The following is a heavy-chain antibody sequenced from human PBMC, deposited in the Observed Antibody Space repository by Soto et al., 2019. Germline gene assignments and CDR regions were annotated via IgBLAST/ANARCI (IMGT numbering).Heavy chain of an antibody. J-gene: IGHJ4*02. CDR2: IGIYANT. CDR3: AKESTVGSPGDYFDS. D-gene: IGHD1-26*01. CDR1: GFTFSSYD. Sequence: EVELLESGGDLVQPGGSLRLSCAASGFTFSSYDINWVRQAPGRGLEWVSAIGIYANTYYAGSVKGRFAISRDDSKNTVYLQLNSLRVDDTAVYYCAKESTVGSPGDYFDSWGQGTLVTVSS. V-gene: IGHV3-23*01.